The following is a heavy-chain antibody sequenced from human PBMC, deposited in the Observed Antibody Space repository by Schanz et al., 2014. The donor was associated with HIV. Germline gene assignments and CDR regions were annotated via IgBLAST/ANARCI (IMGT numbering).Heavy chain of an antibody. D-gene: IGHD1-26*01. CDR3: ARGRYSGSYYNY. CDR2: IIPIFGTS. V-gene: IGHV1-69*01. CDR1: GGTFSSYA. J-gene: IGHJ4*02. Sequence: QVHLVQSGAEVKKPGSSVNVSCKASGGTFSSYAISWVRQAPGQGLEWMGGIIPIFGTSNYAQKFQGRVTITADESTSTAYMELSSLRSEDTAVYYCARGRYSGSYYNYWGQGTLVTVSS.